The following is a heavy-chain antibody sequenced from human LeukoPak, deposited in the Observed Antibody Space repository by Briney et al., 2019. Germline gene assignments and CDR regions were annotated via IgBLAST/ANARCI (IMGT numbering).Heavy chain of an antibody. CDR1: GYTFTGYY. D-gene: IGHD3-3*01. CDR3: ARGSHYDFWSGYYRHFDY. Sequence: ASVKVSCKASGYTFTGYYMHWVRQAPGQGLEWMGWINPDSGGTNYAQKFQGWVTMTRDTSISTAYMELSRLRSDDTAVHYCARGSHYDFWSGYYRHFDYWGQGTLVTVSS. CDR2: INPDSGGT. J-gene: IGHJ4*02. V-gene: IGHV1-2*04.